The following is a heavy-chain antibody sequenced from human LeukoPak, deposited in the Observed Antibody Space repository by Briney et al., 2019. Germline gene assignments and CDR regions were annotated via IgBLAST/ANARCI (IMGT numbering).Heavy chain of an antibody. CDR3: ARGRGGYSYGYFDY. CDR1: GFTVSSNY. V-gene: IGHV3-53*01. Sequence: QPGGSLRLSCAASGFTVSSNYMTWVRQAPGKGLEWVLVFYTGGSTYYADSVKGRFTISRDNSKNTLYLQMNSLRAEDTAMYYCARGRGGYSYGYFDYWGQGTLVTVSP. CDR2: FYTGGST. D-gene: IGHD5-18*01. J-gene: IGHJ4*02.